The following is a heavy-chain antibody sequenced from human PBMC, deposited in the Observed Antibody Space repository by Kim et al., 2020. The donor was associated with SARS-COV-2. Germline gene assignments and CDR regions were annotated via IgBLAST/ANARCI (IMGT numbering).Heavy chain of an antibody. J-gene: IGHJ4*02. D-gene: IGHD6-19*01. Sequence: GGSLRLSCAASGFTFSSYWMSWVRQAPGKGLEWVANIKQDGSEKYYVDSVKGRFTISRDNAKNSLYLQMNSLRAEDTAVYYCARDRRYIAVAGIDYWGQGTLVTVSS. CDR2: IKQDGSEK. V-gene: IGHV3-7*01. CDR3: ARDRRYIAVAGIDY. CDR1: GFTFSSYW.